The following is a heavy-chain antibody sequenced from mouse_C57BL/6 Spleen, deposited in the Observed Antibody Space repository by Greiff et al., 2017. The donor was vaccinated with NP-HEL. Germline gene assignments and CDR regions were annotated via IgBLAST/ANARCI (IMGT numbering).Heavy chain of an antibody. D-gene: IGHD2-3*01. J-gene: IGHJ4*01. CDR1: GFTFSDFY. V-gene: IGHV7-1*01. CDR3: ARGDDGYYGYYAMED. CDR2: SRNKANDYTT. Sequence: EVKLVESGGGLVQSGRSLRLSCATSGFTFSDFYMEWVRQAPGKGLEWIAASRNKANDYTTEYSASVKGRFIVSRDTSQSILYLQMNALRAEDTAIYYWARGDDGYYGYYAMEDWGQGTSVTVSS.